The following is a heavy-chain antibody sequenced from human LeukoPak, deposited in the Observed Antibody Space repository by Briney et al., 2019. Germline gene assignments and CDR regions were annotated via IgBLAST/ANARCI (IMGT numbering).Heavy chain of an antibody. Sequence: GGSLRLSCAASEFTFSSSWMTWVRQAPGKGLEWVAHIKEDGTEEYYVDSVKGRFTISRDNAKNSLYLQMNRLGADDTAVYYCARDAGRIYYDSSGYYFDYWGQGTLVTVSS. CDR3: ARDAGRIYYDSSGYYFDY. CDR1: EFTFSSSW. J-gene: IGHJ4*02. CDR2: IKEDGTEE. D-gene: IGHD3-22*01. V-gene: IGHV3-7*01.